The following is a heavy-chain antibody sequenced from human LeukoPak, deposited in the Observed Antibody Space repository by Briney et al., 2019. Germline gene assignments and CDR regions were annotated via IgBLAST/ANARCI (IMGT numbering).Heavy chain of an antibody. CDR3: ARADYGGKVYGDWFDP. V-gene: IGHV4-39*07. CDR2: IYFSGNT. J-gene: IGHJ5*02. D-gene: IGHD4-23*01. Sequence: PSETLSLTCTVSSNSISTSKSYWGWIRQPPLKGLEWIGSIYFSGNTYYNASLKSRVTISVDTSKNQFSLKLSSVTAADTAVYYCARADYGGKVYGDWFDPWGQGTLVTVSS. CDR1: SNSISTSKSY.